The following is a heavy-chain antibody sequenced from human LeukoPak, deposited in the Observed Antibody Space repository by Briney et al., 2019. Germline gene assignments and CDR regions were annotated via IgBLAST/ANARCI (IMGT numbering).Heavy chain of an antibody. CDR3: ARAFAVDILTGYYSPYYGMDV. CDR1: GYTFTSYG. D-gene: IGHD3-9*01. V-gene: IGHV1-18*01. CDR2: ISAYNGNT. Sequence: GASVKVSCKASGYTFTSYGISWVRQAPGQGLEWMGWISAYNGNTNYAQKLQGRVTMTTDTSTSTAYMELRSLRSDDTAVYYCARAFAVDILTGYYSPYYGMDVWGQGTTVTVSS. J-gene: IGHJ6*02.